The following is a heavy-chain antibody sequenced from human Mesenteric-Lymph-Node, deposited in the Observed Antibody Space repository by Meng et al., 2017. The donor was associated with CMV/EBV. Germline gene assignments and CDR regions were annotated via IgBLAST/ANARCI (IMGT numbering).Heavy chain of an antibody. CDR2: ISGSGGST. D-gene: IGHD2-2*01. CDR3: AKGMYRGDY. V-gene: IGHV3-23*01. Sequence: GGSLRLSCAASGFTFTNAWMTWVRQAPGKGLEWVSAISGSGGSTYYADSVKGRFTISRDNSKNTLYLQMNSLRAEDTAVYYCAKGMYRGDYWGQGTLVTVSS. J-gene: IGHJ4*02. CDR1: GFTFTNAW.